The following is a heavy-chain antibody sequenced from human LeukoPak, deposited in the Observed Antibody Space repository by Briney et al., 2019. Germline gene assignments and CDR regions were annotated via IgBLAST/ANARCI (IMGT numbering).Heavy chain of an antibody. CDR1: GFMFNNFG. Sequence: GGSLRLFCTASGFMFNNFGLSWVRQPPGKGLEWVSAIGMGDDTYYADAVRGRFTISRDNSKNTLFLQMNSLSAVDTAIYYCAKGFYGSGSSYFDAWGQGILVSVSS. D-gene: IGHD3-10*01. CDR3: AKGFYGSGSSYFDA. CDR2: IGMGDDT. V-gene: IGHV3-23*01. J-gene: IGHJ4*02.